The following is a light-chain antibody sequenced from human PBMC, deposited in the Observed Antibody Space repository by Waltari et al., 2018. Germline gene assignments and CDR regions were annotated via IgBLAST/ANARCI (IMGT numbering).Light chain of an antibody. Sequence: SSMLTQPPSVSVAPGETARITCGGANIRTYRLHLYQPKPGKAPMLVTFYDCDRPSGIPERFSGSNSGNTATLTISRVEAGDEAKYYCHVWHPDVDPGVFGPGSDVTV. CDR3: HVWHPDVDPGV. CDR2: YDC. J-gene: IGLJ1*01. V-gene: IGLV3-21*04. CDR1: NIRTYR.